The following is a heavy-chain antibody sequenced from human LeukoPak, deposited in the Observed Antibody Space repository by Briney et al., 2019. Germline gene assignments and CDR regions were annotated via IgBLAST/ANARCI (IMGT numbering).Heavy chain of an antibody. J-gene: IGHJ4*02. D-gene: IGHD2-2*02. CDR3: ARVSTSCYIGCSFDN. CDR2: ISGSGGST. V-gene: IGHV3-23*01. CDR1: GFTFSSYA. Sequence: GGSLRLSCAASGFTFSSYAMSWVRQAPGKGLEWVSAISGSGGSTYYADSVKGRFTISGDNSKNTLYLQMNSLRAEDTAVYYCARVSTSCYIGCSFDNWGQGTLVTVSS.